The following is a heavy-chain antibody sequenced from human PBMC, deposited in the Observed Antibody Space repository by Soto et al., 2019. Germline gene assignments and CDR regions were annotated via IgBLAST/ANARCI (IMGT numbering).Heavy chain of an antibody. V-gene: IGHV4-34*01. CDR2: INHSGST. CDR1: GGSFTFSGYY. J-gene: IGHJ4*02. Sequence: QVQLQQGGAGLLKPSETLSLTCTVYGGSFTFSGYYWSWIRQPPGKGLEWIGEINHSGSTNYNPSLESRVTISLDTSKNQFSLDLTSVTAADTAVYYCAKSEDDSSAYVGYFDYWGQGTMVTVSS. D-gene: IGHD3-22*01. CDR3: AKSEDDSSAYVGYFDY.